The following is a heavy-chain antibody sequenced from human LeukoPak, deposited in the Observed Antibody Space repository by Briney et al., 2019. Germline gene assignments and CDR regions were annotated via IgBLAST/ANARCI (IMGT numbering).Heavy chain of an antibody. J-gene: IGHJ4*02. CDR3: LRGVPEYNDLWSGYLYYCDF. Sequence: SGTLSLTRTVSRGSLSSFFWSALGQPGGKEGEGMGDIYYSGSTNYKPSIKRQGTISVDTSKFQFSLKLASVTASSTAVDYCLRGVPEYNDLWSGYLYYCDFWGGRTLVTVSS. V-gene: IGHV4-59*01. D-gene: IGHD3-3*01. CDR2: IYYSGST. CDR1: RGSLSSFF.